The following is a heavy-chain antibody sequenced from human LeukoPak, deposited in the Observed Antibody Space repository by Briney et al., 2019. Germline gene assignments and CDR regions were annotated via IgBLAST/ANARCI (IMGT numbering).Heavy chain of an antibody. J-gene: IGHJ4*02. CDR1: GGSVTSGNYY. Sequence: SETLSLTCTVSGGSVTSGNYYWNWIRQPAGKGLEWIGRIYTNGGASYNPSLKSRVTISIDASKNQFSLKLSSVTAADTAVHYCAREPPGYWGQGILVTVSS. V-gene: IGHV4-61*02. CDR2: IYTNGGA. CDR3: AREPPGY.